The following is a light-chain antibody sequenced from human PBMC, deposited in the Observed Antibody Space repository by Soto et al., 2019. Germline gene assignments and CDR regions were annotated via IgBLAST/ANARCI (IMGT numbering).Light chain of an antibody. V-gene: IGKV3-15*01. J-gene: IGKJ5*01. CDR2: GVS. CDR1: QSVSSD. Sequence: EIVMTQSPANLSASPGERATLSCRTSQSVSSDLAGYQQKPGQAPRLLIYGVSTRARGVSARFSGSGSGTEFPLTISSLQSEDAAVYYCQQYNNWPPITFGQGTRLEIK. CDR3: QQYNNWPPIT.